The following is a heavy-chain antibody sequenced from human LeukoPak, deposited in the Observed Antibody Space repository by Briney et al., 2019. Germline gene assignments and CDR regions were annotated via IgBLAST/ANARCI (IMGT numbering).Heavy chain of an antibody. CDR2: ISSSSSYI. CDR1: GFTFSSYS. CDR3: AKDGGATVNYYYYYGMDV. D-gene: IGHD4-17*01. Sequence: GGSLRLSCVGSGFTFSSYSVNWVRQAPGKGLEWVSSISSSSSYIYYADSVKGRFTISRDNSKNTLYLQMNSLRAEDTAVYYCAKDGGATVNYYYYYGMDVWGQGTTVTVSS. J-gene: IGHJ6*02. V-gene: IGHV3-21*04.